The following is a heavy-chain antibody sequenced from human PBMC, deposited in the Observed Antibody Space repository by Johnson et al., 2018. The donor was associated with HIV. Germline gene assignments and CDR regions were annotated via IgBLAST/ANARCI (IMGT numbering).Heavy chain of an antibody. V-gene: IGHV3-30-3*01. D-gene: IGHD3-22*01. J-gene: IGHJ3*02. CDR3: VRRFYDSSAFDI. CDR2: ISYDGSNK. Sequence: QMQLVESGGGVVQPGTSLRLYCAASGFTFSSFAMHWVRQAPGKGLEWMAFISYDGSNKYFTDSVRGRFTISRDNSKNTLFLQMNSLRAEDTAVYYCVRRFYDSSAFDIWGQGTLVTVSS. CDR1: GFTFSSFA.